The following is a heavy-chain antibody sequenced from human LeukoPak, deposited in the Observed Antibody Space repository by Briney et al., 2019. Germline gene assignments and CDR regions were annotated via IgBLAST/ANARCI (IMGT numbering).Heavy chain of an antibody. CDR2: INPNSGGT. D-gene: IGHD3-10*01. V-gene: IGHV1-2*02. J-gene: IGHJ4*02. CDR1: GYTFTGYY. Sequence: ASVKVSCKASGYTFTGYYMHWVRQAPGQGLAWMGWINPNSGGTNYAQKFQGRVTMTRDTSISTAYMELSRLRSDDTAVYYCARVRSRGVQFDYWGQGTLVTVSS. CDR3: ARVRSRGVQFDY.